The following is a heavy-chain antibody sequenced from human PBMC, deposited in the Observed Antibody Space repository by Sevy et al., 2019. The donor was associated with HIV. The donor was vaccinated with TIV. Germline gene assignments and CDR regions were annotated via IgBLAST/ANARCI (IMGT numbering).Heavy chain of an antibody. V-gene: IGHV1-69*13. CDR1: GGTFSSYA. CDR2: IIPIFGTA. J-gene: IGHJ1*01. D-gene: IGHD1-26*01. CDR3: ARDQIPNYIVGATGTSYFQH. Sequence: ASVKVSCKASGGTFSSYAISWVRQAPGQGLEWMGRIIPIFGTANYAQKFQGRVTITADESTSTAYMELSSLRSEDTAVYYCARDQIPNYIVGATGTSYFQHWGQGTLVTVSS.